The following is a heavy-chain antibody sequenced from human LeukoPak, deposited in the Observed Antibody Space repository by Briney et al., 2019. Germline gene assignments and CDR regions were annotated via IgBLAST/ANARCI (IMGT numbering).Heavy chain of an antibody. V-gene: IGHV3-23*01. J-gene: IGHJ5*02. CDR1: EFTVSSNY. D-gene: IGHD2-15*01. Sequence: GGSLRLSCTASEFTVSSNYMSWVRQAPGKGLEWVSTISGTGVSTYYADSVKGRFTISRDNSKNTLYLQINSLRAEDTALYYCARDVRYCSGGNCYSVLDWFDPWGQGTLVTVSS. CDR3: ARDVRYCSGGNCYSVLDWFDP. CDR2: ISGTGVST.